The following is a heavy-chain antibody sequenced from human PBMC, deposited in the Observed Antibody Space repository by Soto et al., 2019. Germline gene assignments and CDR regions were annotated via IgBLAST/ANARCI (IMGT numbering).Heavy chain of an antibody. Sequence: GASVKVSCKASGGTFSSYAISWVRQAPGQGLEWMGGIIPIFGTANYAQKFQGRVTITADESTSTAYMELSSLRSEDTAVYYCARSPSIVGPSYVMDVWGQGTTVTVSS. CDR1: GGTFSSYA. V-gene: IGHV1-69*13. CDR3: ARSPSIVGPSYVMDV. CDR2: IIPIFGTA. J-gene: IGHJ6*02. D-gene: IGHD1-26*01.